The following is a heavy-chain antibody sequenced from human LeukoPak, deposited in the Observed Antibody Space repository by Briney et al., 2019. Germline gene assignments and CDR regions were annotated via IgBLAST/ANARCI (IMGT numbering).Heavy chain of an antibody. Sequence: ASVTVSFKASGYTFTNYGISWVRQAPGQGLEWMGWISAYNGNTNYVQNLQGRVTMTTDTSASTAYMELRSLRSDDTAVYYCARDLDIVVALAAPRHYGMDVWGQGTTVTVSS. J-gene: IGHJ6*02. D-gene: IGHD2-2*01. CDR2: ISAYNGNT. V-gene: IGHV1-18*01. CDR3: ARDLDIVVALAAPRHYGMDV. CDR1: GYTFTNYG.